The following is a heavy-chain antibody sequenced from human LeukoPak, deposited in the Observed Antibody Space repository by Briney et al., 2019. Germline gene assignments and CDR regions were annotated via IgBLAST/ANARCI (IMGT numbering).Heavy chain of an antibody. CDR1: GLTLSNAW. CDR2: IKTKTDSGTT. CDR3: TRRQDYGDYLNWFDP. V-gene: IGHV3-15*01. D-gene: IGHD4-17*01. J-gene: IGHJ5*02. Sequence: GGSLRLSCAASGLTLSNAWMTWVCQAPGKGLEWVGHIKTKTDSGTTDYAAYAAPVKGRFSISRDDSKNTLYLQMNSLKTEDTAVYYCTRRQDYGDYLNWFDPWGQGTLVTVSS.